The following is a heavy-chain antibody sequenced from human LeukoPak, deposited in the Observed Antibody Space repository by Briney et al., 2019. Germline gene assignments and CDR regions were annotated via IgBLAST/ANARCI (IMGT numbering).Heavy chain of an antibody. J-gene: IGHJ4*02. D-gene: IGHD3-10*01. CDR3: ANGGAYYSY. Sequence: QPGGSPRLSCAASGFTVSNDYMSWVRQAPGKGLEWVSVLYTDGTTYYSDSVKGRFTISRDNSKNTLYLQMNSLRAEDTAVYYCANGGAYYSYWGQGALVTVSS. CDR1: GFTVSNDY. CDR2: LYTDGTT. V-gene: IGHV3-53*01.